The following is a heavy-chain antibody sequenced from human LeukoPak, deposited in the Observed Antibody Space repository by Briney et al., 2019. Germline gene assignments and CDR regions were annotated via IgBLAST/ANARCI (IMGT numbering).Heavy chain of an antibody. D-gene: IGHD5-18*01. CDR3: AKIKRGYSYGLFDY. V-gene: IGHV3-53*01. Sequence: PGGSLRLSCAASGFTVSSNYMSWVRQAPGKGLEWVSVIYSGGSTYYADSVKGRFTISRDNSKNTLYLQMNSLRAEDTAVYYCAKIKRGYSYGLFDYWGQGTLVTVSS. CDR2: IYSGGST. J-gene: IGHJ4*02. CDR1: GFTVSSNY.